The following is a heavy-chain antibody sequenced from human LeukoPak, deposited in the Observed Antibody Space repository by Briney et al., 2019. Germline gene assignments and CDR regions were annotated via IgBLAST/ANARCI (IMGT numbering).Heavy chain of an antibody. J-gene: IGHJ4*02. CDR2: TNQGDSQI. CDR1: TFTFNKYW. D-gene: IGHD3-10*01. CDR3: ARGYYYSGTYYLSFFDY. Sequence: LSFSSAASTFTFNKYWLMRQPQGPGKGLMGVTNTNQGDSQIYDVESVEGQFTITRDNARNSLHLQMNSLRAEDTAIYYCARGYYYSGTYYLSFFDYWGQGTLVTVSS. V-gene: IGHV3-7*01.